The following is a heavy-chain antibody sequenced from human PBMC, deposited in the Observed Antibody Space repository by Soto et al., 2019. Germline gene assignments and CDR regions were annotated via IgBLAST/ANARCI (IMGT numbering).Heavy chain of an antibody. Sequence: EVQLLESGGGLVQPGGSLRLSCAASGFSFSSYAMNWVRQAPGKGLEWVSVISGSGGSTYYADSVKGRFTISRDNSKNTLYLKRISLRAEDTAVYYCASRSSGWYFDYWGQGTLVTVSS. CDR3: ASRSSGWYFDY. CDR1: GFSFSSYA. CDR2: ISGSGGST. V-gene: IGHV3-23*01. D-gene: IGHD6-19*01. J-gene: IGHJ4*02.